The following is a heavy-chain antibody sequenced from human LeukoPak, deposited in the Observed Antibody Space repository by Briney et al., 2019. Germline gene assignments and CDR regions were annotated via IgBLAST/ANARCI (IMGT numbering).Heavy chain of an antibody. V-gene: IGHV3-30*04. J-gene: IGHJ6*04. CDR2: ISDDRLTRRCN. CDR1: GFTFRTYN. Sequence: GRSLRLSCAASGFTFRTYNMHWVRQAPGKGLEWGAVISDDRLTRRCNYDADSVKGRFTISRDNSENPRSLQMNSLRVEDTAVYYCAREGGCSSGTCSGMDVWGKGTTVTASS. CDR3: AREGGCSSGTCSGMDV. D-gene: IGHD2-2*01.